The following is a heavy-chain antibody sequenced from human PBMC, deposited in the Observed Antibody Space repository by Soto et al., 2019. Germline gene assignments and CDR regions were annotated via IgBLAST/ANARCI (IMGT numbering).Heavy chain of an antibody. CDR2: ISAYNGNT. CDR3: ARASDDSSGYYYDLYYFDY. CDR1: GYTFTSYG. Sequence: GAPVKVSCKASGYTFTSYGISWVRQAPGQGLEWMGWISAYNGNTNYAQKLQGRVTMTTDTSTSTAYMELRSLRSDDTAVYYCARASDDSSGYYYDLYYFDYWGQGTLVTVSS. D-gene: IGHD3-22*01. J-gene: IGHJ4*02. V-gene: IGHV1-18*01.